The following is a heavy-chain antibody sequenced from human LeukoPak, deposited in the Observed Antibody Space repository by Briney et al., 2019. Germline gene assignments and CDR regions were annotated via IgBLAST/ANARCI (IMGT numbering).Heavy chain of an antibody. D-gene: IGHD3-16*01. Sequence: SETLSLTCTVSGGSISSGGYYWSWIRQPPGKGLEWIGYIYHSGSTYYNPSLKSRVTISVDRSKNQFSLKLSSVTAADTAVYYCAREGANWGSFDYWGQGTLVTVSS. J-gene: IGHJ4*02. CDR2: IYHSGST. CDR1: GGSISSGGYY. CDR3: AREGANWGSFDY. V-gene: IGHV4-30-2*01.